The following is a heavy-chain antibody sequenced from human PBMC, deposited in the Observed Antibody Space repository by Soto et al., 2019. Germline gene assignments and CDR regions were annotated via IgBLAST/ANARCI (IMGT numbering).Heavy chain of an antibody. Sequence: SETLSLTCAVSGGSISSSNWWSWVRQPPGKGLEWIGEIYHSGSTNYNPSLKSRVTISVDKSKNQPSLKLSSVTAADTAVYYCARDGRYCSNTSFLNWFDPWGEGTKVAVYS. V-gene: IGHV4-4*02. CDR3: ARDGRYCSNTSFLNWFDP. D-gene: IGHD2-2*01. J-gene: IGHJ5*02. CDR2: IYHSGST. CDR1: GGSISSSNW.